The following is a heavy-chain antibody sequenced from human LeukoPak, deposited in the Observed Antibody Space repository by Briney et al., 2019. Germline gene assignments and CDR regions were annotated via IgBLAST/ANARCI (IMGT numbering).Heavy chain of an antibody. CDR3: ARPHDSLWYWFDP. CDR1: GYSISSGHY. CDR2: INHSGST. D-gene: IGHD1-1*01. J-gene: IGHJ5*02. V-gene: IGHV4-38-2*02. Sequence: PSETLSLTCTVSGYSISSGHYWGWIRQPPGKGLEWIGEINHSGSTNYNPSLKSRVTISVDTSKNQFSLKLSSVTAADTAVYYCARPHDSLWYWFDPWGQGTLVTVSS.